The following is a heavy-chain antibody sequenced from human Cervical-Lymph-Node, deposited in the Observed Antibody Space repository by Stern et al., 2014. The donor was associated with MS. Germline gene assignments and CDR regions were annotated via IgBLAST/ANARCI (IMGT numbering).Heavy chain of an antibody. D-gene: IGHD6-13*01. CDR2: VTTLFGTA. CDR3: ASHQGGVAAF. CDR1: GDTFHNFD. J-gene: IGHJ4*02. V-gene: IGHV1-69*01. Sequence: VQLVESGAEVKKPGSSEKVSCKASGDTFHNFDIGWVRQAPGQGPEWVGGVTTLFGTANYAQRHQVRDTVTEDESTSTTYMELSRLRTEDTAIYYCASHQGGVAAFWGQGTLVPVSS.